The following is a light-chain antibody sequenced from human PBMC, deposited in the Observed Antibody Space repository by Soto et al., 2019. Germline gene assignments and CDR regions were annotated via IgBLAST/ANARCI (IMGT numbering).Light chain of an antibody. CDR3: CSYAGAYRYV. CDR1: SSDVGAYSF. J-gene: IGLJ1*01. CDR2: DVD. V-gene: IGLV2-11*01. Sequence: QSALTQPRSVSGSPGQSIIISCTGSSSDVGAYSFASWYQQHPGAAPKILIHDVDKRPPGVPDRFSASKSGNTASLTISGLQAEDEADYCCCSYAGAYRYVFGSGTKLTVL.